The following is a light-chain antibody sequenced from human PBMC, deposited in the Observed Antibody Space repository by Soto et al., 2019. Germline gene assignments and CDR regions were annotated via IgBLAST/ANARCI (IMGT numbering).Light chain of an antibody. Sequence: EIVLTHSPGTLSLSPGERATLSCRASQTVISSSLAWFQQKPGQAPRLLIYDASNRATGIPDRFSGSGSGTDFTLTISRLEPEDFAVYFCQQYGSSPTWTFGQGTKVDIK. J-gene: IGKJ1*01. CDR2: DAS. CDR3: QQYGSSPTWT. CDR1: QTVISSS. V-gene: IGKV3-20*01.